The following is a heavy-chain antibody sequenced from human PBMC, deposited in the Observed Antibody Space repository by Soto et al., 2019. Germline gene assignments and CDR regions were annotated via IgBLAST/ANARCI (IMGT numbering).Heavy chain of an antibody. J-gene: IGHJ6*02. Sequence: GAAVKVSCKAAGCTFTSYGISCVRQAPGQGLEWMGWISAYNGNTNYAQKLQGRVTMTTDTSTSTAYMELRSLRSDDTAVYYCAREGVAVAGTQDNYYYYYGMDVWGQGTTVTVSS. CDR3: AREGVAVAGTQDNYYYYYGMDV. D-gene: IGHD6-19*01. V-gene: IGHV1-18*04. CDR2: ISAYNGNT. CDR1: GCTFTSYG.